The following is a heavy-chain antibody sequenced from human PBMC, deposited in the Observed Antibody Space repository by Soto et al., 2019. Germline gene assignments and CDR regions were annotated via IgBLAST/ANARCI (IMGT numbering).Heavy chain of an antibody. CDR3: AVYYDILTGYYKGDDFDI. CDR2: IYYSGST. CDR1: GVSISSSSYY. J-gene: IGHJ3*02. Sequence: SETLSLTCTVSGVSISSSSYYWVLIRQPPGKGLEWIGSIYYSGSTYYNPSLKSRVTISVDTSKNQFSLKLSSVTAADTAVYYCAVYYDILTGYYKGDDFDIWGQGTMVNVSS. V-gene: IGHV4-39*01. D-gene: IGHD3-9*01.